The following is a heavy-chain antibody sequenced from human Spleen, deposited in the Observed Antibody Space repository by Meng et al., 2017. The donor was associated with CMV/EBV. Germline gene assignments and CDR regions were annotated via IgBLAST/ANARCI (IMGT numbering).Heavy chain of an antibody. CDR3: AKDQIVGATYYFDY. J-gene: IGHJ4*02. CDR2: ISGSGGST. V-gene: IGHV3-23*01. Sequence: SGFTFSSYAMSWVRQAPGKGLEWVSAISGSGGSTYYADSVKGRFTISRDNSKNTLYLQMNSLRAEDTAVYYCAKDQIVGATYYFDYWGQGTLVTVSS. D-gene: IGHD1-26*01. CDR1: GFTFSSYA.